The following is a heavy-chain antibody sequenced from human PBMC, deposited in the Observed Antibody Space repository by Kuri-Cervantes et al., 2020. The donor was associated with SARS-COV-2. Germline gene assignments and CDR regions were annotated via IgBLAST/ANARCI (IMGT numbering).Heavy chain of an antibody. J-gene: IGHJ3*02. V-gene: IGHV1-18*01. CDR1: GYTFTSYG. D-gene: IGHD3-16*01. Sequence: ASVKVSCKASGYTFTSYGISWVRQAPGQGLEWMGWISAYNGNTNYAQKLQGRVTMTTDTSTSTAYMELRSLRAEDTAVYYCAITLGLGEPHAFDIWGQGTMVTVSS. CDR3: AITLGLGEPHAFDI. CDR2: ISAYNGNT.